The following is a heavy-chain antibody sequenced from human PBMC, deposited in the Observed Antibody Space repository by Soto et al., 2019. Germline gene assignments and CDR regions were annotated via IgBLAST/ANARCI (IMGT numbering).Heavy chain of an antibody. D-gene: IGHD2-2*01. J-gene: IGHJ4*02. V-gene: IGHV3-23*01. CDR1: GFTFSSYA. CDR3: AKEGGCSSTTCYVPHYVQDY. CDR2: ITNSGGST. Sequence: GGSLRLSCAASGFTFSSYAMTWVRQAPGKGLEWVSAITNSGGSTYYADSVQGRFIISRDNSKNALYLQMNSLRAEDTAVYYCAKEGGCSSTTCYVPHYVQDYWGQGTLVTVSS.